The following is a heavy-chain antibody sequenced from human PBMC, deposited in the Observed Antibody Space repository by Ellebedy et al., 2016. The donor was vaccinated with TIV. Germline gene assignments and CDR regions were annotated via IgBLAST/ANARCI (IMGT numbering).Heavy chain of an antibody. CDR3: ARDNSGRTQY. Sequence: GESLKISXAVSGFTFSGYWMHWVRQPPGKGLVWVSRIDSDGINTNSADSVKGRFTISRDNAQNSLYLQMNSLRDEDTAVYYCARDNSGRTQYWGQGTLVIVSS. V-gene: IGHV3-74*01. CDR2: IDSDGINT. CDR1: GFTFSGYW. D-gene: IGHD3-10*01. J-gene: IGHJ4*02.